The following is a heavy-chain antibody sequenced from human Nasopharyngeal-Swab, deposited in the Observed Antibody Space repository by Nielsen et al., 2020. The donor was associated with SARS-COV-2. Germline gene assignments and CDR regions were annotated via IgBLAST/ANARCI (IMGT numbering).Heavy chain of an antibody. V-gene: IGHV4-61*02. CDR1: GGSISSGSYY. Sequence: SETLSLTCTVSGGSISSGSYYWSWIRQPAGKGLEWIGRIYTSGSTNYNPSLKSRVTISVDTSKNQFSLKLSSVTAADTAVYYCAYTAAAVKNFGMDVWGQGTTFTVSS. CDR3: AYTAAAVKNFGMDV. D-gene: IGHD5-18*01. CDR2: IYTSGST. J-gene: IGHJ6*02.